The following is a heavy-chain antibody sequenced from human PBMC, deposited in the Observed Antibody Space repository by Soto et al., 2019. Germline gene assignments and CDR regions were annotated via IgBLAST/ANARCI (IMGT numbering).Heavy chain of an antibody. V-gene: IGHV2-70*01. CDR1: GFSLSTSGMC. J-gene: IGHJ4*02. CDR2: IDWDDDK. D-gene: IGHD3-22*01. Sequence: SGPTLVNPTQTLTLTCTFSGFSLSTSGMCVSWIRQPPGKALEWLALIDWDDDKYYSTSLKTRLTISKDTSKNQVVLTMTNMDPVHTATYYCARTYDSSGYYRSYYFDYWGQGTLVTVSS. CDR3: ARTYDSSGYYRSYYFDY.